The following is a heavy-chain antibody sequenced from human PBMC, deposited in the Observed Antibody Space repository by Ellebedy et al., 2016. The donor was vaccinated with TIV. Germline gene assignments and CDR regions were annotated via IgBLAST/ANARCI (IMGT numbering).Heavy chain of an antibody. V-gene: IGHV4-61*01. CDR3: ARDRCSSTSCYPGWFDP. Sequence: SETLSLTXTVSGGSVSSGSYYWSWIRQPPGKGLEWIGEIYHSGSTNYNPSLKSRVTISVDKSKNQFSLKLSSVTAADTAVYYCARDRCSSTSCYPGWFDPWGQGTLVTVSS. CDR1: GGSVSSGSYY. CDR2: IYHSGST. D-gene: IGHD2-2*01. J-gene: IGHJ5*02.